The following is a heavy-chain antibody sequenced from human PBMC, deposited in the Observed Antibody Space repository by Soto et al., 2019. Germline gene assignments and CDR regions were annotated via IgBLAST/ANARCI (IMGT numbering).Heavy chain of an antibody. V-gene: IGHV3-23*01. CDR3: AKSALAAAGTGPFDY. J-gene: IGHJ4*02. Sequence: GGSLRLSCAASGFTFSSSAMSWVRQAPGKGLEWVSTISGSGGNTNYADSVKGRFSISRDNSMNTLYLQMNSLGAEDTAVYYCAKSALAAAGTGPFDYWGQGTLVTVSS. CDR2: ISGSGGNT. CDR1: GFTFSSSA. D-gene: IGHD6-13*01.